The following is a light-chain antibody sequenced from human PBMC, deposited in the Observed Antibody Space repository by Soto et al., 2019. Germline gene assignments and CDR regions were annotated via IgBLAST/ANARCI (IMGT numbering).Light chain of an antibody. CDR3: QSYDFSLSVVV. Sequence: QAVLTQPPSVSGAPGQRVTISCTGSSSNIGAGYDVHWYQQLPGAAPKLLMYGNSNRPSGVPDRFSGSKSGTSASLAITGLQAEDEADYYCQSYDFSLSVVVFGGGTKVTVL. CDR1: SSNIGAGYD. CDR2: GNS. V-gene: IGLV1-40*01. J-gene: IGLJ2*01.